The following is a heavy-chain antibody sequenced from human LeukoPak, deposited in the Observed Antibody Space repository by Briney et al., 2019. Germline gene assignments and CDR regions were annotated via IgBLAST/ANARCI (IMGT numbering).Heavy chain of an antibody. CDR1: GFTFSSYA. D-gene: IGHD6-13*01. Sequence: PGGSLRLSCAASGFTFSSYAMSWVRQAPGKGLEWVSTIGTGDTTWYADSAKGRFTISRDNSANTLYLQMNSLRAEDTAKYYCAKGGVAAGSDWGHGTLVTVSS. J-gene: IGHJ4*01. V-gene: IGHV3-23*01. CDR3: AKGGVAAGSD. CDR2: IGTGDTT.